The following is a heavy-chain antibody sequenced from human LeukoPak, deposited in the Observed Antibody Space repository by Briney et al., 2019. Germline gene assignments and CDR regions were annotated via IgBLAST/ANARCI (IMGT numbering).Heavy chain of an antibody. V-gene: IGHV1-18*01. CDR2: ISPYNGNT. Sequence: ASVKVSCKASGYTFTNYGISWVRQAPGQGLEWMGWISPYNGNTNYAQKFQGRVTMTTDTSTNTAYMELRGLSSDDSAVYYCARSPPNIVVVVGFNLFDYWGQGTLVTVSS. J-gene: IGHJ4*02. CDR3: ARSPPNIVVVVGFNLFDY. D-gene: IGHD2-21*01. CDR1: GYTFTNYG.